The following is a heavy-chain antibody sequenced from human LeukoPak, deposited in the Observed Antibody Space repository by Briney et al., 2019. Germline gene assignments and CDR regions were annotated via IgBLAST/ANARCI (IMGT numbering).Heavy chain of an antibody. CDR2: INQDGSEE. CDR1: GFPFSSHW. CDR3: ASGGGWVFFN. V-gene: IGHV3-7*01. Sequence: GGSLRLSCAASGFPFSSHWVSWFRQSPGKGLEWVAHINQDGSEEYYVDSVKGRFTISRDNARNSQFLQMNSLRTEDTAVYYCASGGGWVFFNRGQGTLVTVSS. J-gene: IGHJ4*02. D-gene: IGHD6-19*01.